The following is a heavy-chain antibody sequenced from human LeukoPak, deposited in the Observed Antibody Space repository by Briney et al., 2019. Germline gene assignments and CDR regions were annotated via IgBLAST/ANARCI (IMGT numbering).Heavy chain of an antibody. J-gene: IGHJ5*02. CDR3: ARDFGEYDYVWGPSGFDP. CDR1: GGSISSGSYY. D-gene: IGHD3-16*01. CDR2: IYTSGST. Sequence: PSQTLSLTCTVPGGSISSGSYYWSWIRQPAGKGLEWIGRIYTSGSTNYNPSLKSRVTISVDTSKNQFSLKLSSVTAADTAVYYCARDFGEYDYVWGPSGFDPWGQGTLVTVSS. V-gene: IGHV4-61*02.